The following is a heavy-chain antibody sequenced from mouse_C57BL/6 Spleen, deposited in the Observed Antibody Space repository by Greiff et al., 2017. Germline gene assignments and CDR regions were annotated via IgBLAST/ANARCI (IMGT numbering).Heavy chain of an antibody. J-gene: IGHJ2*01. Sequence: QVHVKQPGAELVMPGASVKLSCKASGYTFTSYWMHWVKQRPGQGLVWIGEIDPSDSYTNYNQKFKGKSTLTVDKSSSTAYMQLSSLTSEDSAVYYCARGESNYDFDYWGQGTTLTVSS. D-gene: IGHD2-5*01. CDR2: IDPSDSYT. CDR1: GYTFTSYW. CDR3: ARGESNYDFDY. V-gene: IGHV1-69*01.